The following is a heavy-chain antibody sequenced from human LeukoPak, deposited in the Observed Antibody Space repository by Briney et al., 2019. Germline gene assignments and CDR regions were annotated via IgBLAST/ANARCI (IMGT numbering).Heavy chain of an antibody. Sequence: SETLSPTCAVSGYSISSGYYWGWIRQPPGKGLEWIGSIYHSGSTYYNPSLKSRVTISVDTSKNQFSLKLSSVTAADTAMYYCARHELRWPFDYWGQGTLVTVSS. V-gene: IGHV4-38-2*01. CDR3: ARHELRWPFDY. CDR2: IYHSGST. D-gene: IGHD4-23*01. CDR1: GYSISSGYY. J-gene: IGHJ4*02.